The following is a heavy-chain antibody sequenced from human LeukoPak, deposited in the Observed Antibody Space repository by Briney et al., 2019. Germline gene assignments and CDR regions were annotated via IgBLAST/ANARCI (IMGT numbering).Heavy chain of an antibody. V-gene: IGHV4-34*01. D-gene: IGHD5-12*01. Sequence: PSETLSLTCAVYGGSFSGYYWSWIRQPPGKGLEWIGEINHSGSTNYNPSLKSRVTISVDTSKNQLSPKLSSVTAADTAVYYCATADSGCGPVDFDYWGQGTLVTVSS. CDR1: GGSFSGYY. CDR3: ATADSGCGPVDFDY. CDR2: INHSGST. J-gene: IGHJ4*02.